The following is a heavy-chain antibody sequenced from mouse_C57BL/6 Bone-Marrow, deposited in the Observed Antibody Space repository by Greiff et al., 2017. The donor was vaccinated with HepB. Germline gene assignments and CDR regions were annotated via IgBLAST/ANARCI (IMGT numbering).Heavy chain of an antibody. CDR3: SYYDYDSFDY. D-gene: IGHD2-4*01. CDR1: GNTFHSYW. J-gene: IGHJ2*01. V-gene: IGHV1-55*01. CDR2: IYPGSGST. Sequence: QVQLQQPGAELVKPGASVKMSCKASGNTFHSYWITWVKQRPGQGREWIGSIYPGSGSTNYNGKFKRKATLTVDTSSSTAYMQLSSLTSEDSAVYYCSYYDYDSFDYWGQGTTLTVSS.